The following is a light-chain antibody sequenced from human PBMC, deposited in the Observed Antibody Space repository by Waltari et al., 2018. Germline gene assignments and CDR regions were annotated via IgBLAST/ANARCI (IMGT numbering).Light chain of an antibody. CDR1: QSIRSN. Sequence: EIVMTQAPATLSVFPGERATLSCRASQSIRSNLAWYQHKPGQAPRLLIYGASTRATGIPARFSGSRAGTEFTLTISSLLSEDFAVYFCQQYDNWLGTFGQGTKVEIK. CDR2: GAS. J-gene: IGKJ1*01. V-gene: IGKV3-15*01. CDR3: QQYDNWLGT.